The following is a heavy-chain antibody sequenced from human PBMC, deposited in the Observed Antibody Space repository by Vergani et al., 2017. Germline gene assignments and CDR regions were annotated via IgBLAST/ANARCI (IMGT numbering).Heavy chain of an antibody. D-gene: IGHD6-13*01. J-gene: IGHJ6*02. CDR1: GFSLSTSGVG. CDR2: IYWDDDK. Sequence: QITLKESGPTLVKPTQTLTLTCTFSGFSLSTSGVGVGWIRQPPGKALEWLALIYWDDDKRYSPSLKSRLTITKDTSKNQVVLTMTNMDPVDTATYYCAHTDSSSWYVGGYGMDVWGLGTTVTVSS. CDR3: AHTDSSSWYVGGYGMDV. V-gene: IGHV2-5*02.